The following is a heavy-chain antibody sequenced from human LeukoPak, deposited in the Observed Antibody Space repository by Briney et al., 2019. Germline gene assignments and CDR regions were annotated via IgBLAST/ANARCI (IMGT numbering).Heavy chain of an antibody. Sequence: SETLSLTCTVSGGAISSYYWSCIWHPPGKGLECVGRIYTSGSTNYNPSLKSRVTMSVDTSKNQFSLKLSSVPAADTAVYYCARDRGSYPYYYYYMDVWGKGTTVTVSS. D-gene: IGHD1-26*01. V-gene: IGHV4-4*07. J-gene: IGHJ6*03. CDR3: ARDRGSYPYYYYYMDV. CDR1: GGAISSYY. CDR2: IYTSGST.